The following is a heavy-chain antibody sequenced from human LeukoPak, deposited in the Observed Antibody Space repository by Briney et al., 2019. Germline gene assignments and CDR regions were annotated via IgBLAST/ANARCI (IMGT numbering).Heavy chain of an antibody. CDR1: GGTFSSYA. CDR2: IIPILGIA. D-gene: IGHD2-21*02. CDR3: ARDSYCGGDCPVSY. Sequence: SVKVSCKASGGTFSSYAISWVRQASGQGLEWMGRIIPILGIANYAQKFQGRVTITADKSTSTAYMELSSLRSEDTAVYYCARDSYCGGDCPVSYWGQGTLVTVSS. J-gene: IGHJ4*02. V-gene: IGHV1-69*04.